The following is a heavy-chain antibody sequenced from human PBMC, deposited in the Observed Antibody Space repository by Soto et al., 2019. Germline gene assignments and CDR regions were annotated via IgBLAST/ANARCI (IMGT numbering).Heavy chain of an antibody. J-gene: IGHJ5*02. Sequence: EAQMLESGGGSVQPGGSLRLSCAASGFTFSTYAVAWVRQSPGKGLEWVSSISKSGGDTWYADSVKGRFTISRDNSKNTLYLQMNSLRAEDTAVYYCARRPTAPASWGQGTLVTVSS. CDR2: ISKSGGDT. D-gene: IGHD1-1*01. V-gene: IGHV3-23*01. CDR3: ARRPTAPAS. CDR1: GFTFSTYA.